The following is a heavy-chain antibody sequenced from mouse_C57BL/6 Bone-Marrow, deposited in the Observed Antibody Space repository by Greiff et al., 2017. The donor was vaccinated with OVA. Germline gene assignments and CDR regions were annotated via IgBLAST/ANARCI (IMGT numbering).Heavy chain of an antibody. V-gene: IGHV1-69*01. CDR1: GYTFTSYW. CDR2: IAPSDSYN. CDR3: ARTYYGSSVAY. J-gene: IGHJ3*01. Sequence: QVQLQQPGAELVMPGASVTLSCKASGYTFTSYWMHWVKQRPGQGLEWIGEIAPSDSYNNYNQTFKGKSTLIVDKSSSTADIQLSSLTSEDSAVYYCARTYYGSSVAYWGQGTLVTVSA. D-gene: IGHD1-1*01.